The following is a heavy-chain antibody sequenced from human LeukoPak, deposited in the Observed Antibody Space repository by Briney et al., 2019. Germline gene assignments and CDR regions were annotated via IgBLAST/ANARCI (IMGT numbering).Heavy chain of an antibody. CDR2: ISYSGANS. J-gene: IGHJ3*01. CDR3: ARDMQLST. D-gene: IGHD3-16*02. V-gene: IGHV3-23*01. CDR1: GGSFSNYY. Sequence: PSETLSLTCAVYGGSFSNYYWSWIRQPPGKGLEWVSLISYSGANSYYTDSVRGRFTISRDNSKDTLFLQMNSLRAEDTAIYYCARDMQLSTWGLGTMVTVSS.